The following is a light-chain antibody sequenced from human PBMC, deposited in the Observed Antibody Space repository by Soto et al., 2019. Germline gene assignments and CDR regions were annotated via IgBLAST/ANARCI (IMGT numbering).Light chain of an antibody. CDR2: EVT. CDR3: CSYAGSSTLV. J-gene: IGLJ2*01. V-gene: IGLV2-8*01. CDR1: SSDVGGYDY. Sequence: QSVLTQPPSASGSPGQSVTISCTGTSSDVGGYDYVSWYQQYPGKTPKLMIFEVTKRPSGVPDRFSGSKSGNTASLTVSGLQAEDEADYYCCSYAGSSTLVFGGGTKVTVL.